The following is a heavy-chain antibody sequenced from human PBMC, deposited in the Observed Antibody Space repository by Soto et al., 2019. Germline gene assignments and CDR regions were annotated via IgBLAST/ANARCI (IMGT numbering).Heavy chain of an antibody. CDR1: GYTFTGYY. CDR3: ARPTVATVGVKLGWFDP. D-gene: IGHD5-12*01. CDR2: INPNSGGT. J-gene: IGHJ5*02. Sequence: GASVKVSCKASGYTFTGYYMHWVRQAPGQGLEWMGWINPNSGGTNYAQKFQGRVTMTRDTSISTAYMELSRLRSDDTAVYYCARPTVATVGVKLGWFDPWGQGTLVTVSS. V-gene: IGHV1-2*02.